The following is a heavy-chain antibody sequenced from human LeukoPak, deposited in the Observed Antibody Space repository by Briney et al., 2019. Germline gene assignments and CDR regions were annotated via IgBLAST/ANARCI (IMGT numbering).Heavy chain of an antibody. D-gene: IGHD5-12*01. CDR3: ARRQYSGYDFDF. J-gene: IGHJ4*02. Sequence: GESLKIPCKGSGYSFTNYWIGWVRQMPGKGLEWMGIIYPRDSDTRYSPSFQGQVTVSADKSISTAYLQWNTLEASDTAMYYCARRQYSGYDFDFWGQGTLVTVSS. V-gene: IGHV5-51*01. CDR1: GYSFTNYW. CDR2: IYPRDSDT.